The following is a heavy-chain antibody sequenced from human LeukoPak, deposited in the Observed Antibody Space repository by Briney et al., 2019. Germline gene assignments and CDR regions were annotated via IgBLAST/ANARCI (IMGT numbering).Heavy chain of an antibody. CDR3: TRGQLLSLVGGYYYGMDV. D-gene: IGHD2-2*01. J-gene: IGHJ6*04. CDR2: IRSKANSYAT. CDR1: GFTFSGSA. Sequence: GGSLKLSCAASGFTFSGSAMHWVRQASGKGLEWVGRIRSKANSYATAYAASVKGRFTISRDDSKNTAYLQMNSLKTEDTAVYYCTRGQLLSLVGGYYYGMDVWGKGTTVTVSS. V-gene: IGHV3-73*01.